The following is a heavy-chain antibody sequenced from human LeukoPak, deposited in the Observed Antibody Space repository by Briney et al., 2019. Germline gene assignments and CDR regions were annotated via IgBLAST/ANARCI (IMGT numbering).Heavy chain of an antibody. CDR2: IYHSGST. Sequence: PSETLSLTCAVSGGSISSSNWWSWVRQPPGKGLEWIGEIYHSGSTNYNPSLKSRVTISVDKSKNQFSLKLSSVTTADTAFYYCAGAFYYGSGIGYWGQGTLVTVSS. J-gene: IGHJ4*02. D-gene: IGHD3-10*01. CDR3: AGAFYYGSGIGY. CDR1: GGSISSSNW. V-gene: IGHV4-4*02.